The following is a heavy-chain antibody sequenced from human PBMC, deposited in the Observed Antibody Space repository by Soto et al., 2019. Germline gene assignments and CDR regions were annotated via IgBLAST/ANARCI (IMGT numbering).Heavy chain of an antibody. V-gene: IGHV2-5*02. Sequence: QITLKESGPTLVKPTQTLTLTCTFSGFSLSTSGVGVGWIRQPPGKALEWLALIYWDDDKRYSPSLKSRLTITKDTSKNQVVLTMTNMDPVDTATYYCAHIDRFYSSGWYSYYFDYWGQGTLVTVSS. CDR2: IYWDDDK. CDR1: GFSLSTSGVG. J-gene: IGHJ4*02. D-gene: IGHD6-19*01. CDR3: AHIDRFYSSGWYSYYFDY.